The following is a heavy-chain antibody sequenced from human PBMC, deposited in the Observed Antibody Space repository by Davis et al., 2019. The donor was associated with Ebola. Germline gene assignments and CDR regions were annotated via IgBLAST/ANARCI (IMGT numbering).Heavy chain of an antibody. CDR2: IWYDGSNK. V-gene: IGHV3-33*08. J-gene: IGHJ6*02. D-gene: IGHD2-2*01. Sequence: PGGSLRLSCAASGFTFSSYGMHWVRQAPGKGLEWVAVIWYDGSNKYYADSVKGRFTISRDNSKNTLYLQMNSLRAEDTAVYYCARELIVVVPAAIHYYYGMDVWGQGTTVTVSS. CDR3: ARELIVVVPAAIHYYYGMDV. CDR1: GFTFSSYG.